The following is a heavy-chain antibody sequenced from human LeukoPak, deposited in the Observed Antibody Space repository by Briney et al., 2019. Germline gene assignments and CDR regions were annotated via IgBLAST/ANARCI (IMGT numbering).Heavy chain of an antibody. V-gene: IGHV1-46*01. D-gene: IGHD3-10*01. CDR1: GYTFTGYY. Sequence: ASVKVSCKASGYTFTGYYMHWVRQAPGQGLEWMGIINPSGGSTSYAQKFQGRVTMTRDMSTSTVYMELSSLRSEDTAVYYCSRITMVRGVIFPFDPWGQGTLATVSS. CDR2: INPSGGST. CDR3: SRITMVRGVIFPFDP. J-gene: IGHJ5*02.